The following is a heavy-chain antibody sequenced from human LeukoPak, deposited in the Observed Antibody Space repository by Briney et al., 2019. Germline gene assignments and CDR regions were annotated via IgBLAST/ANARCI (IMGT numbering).Heavy chain of an antibody. Sequence: ASVRVSCKASGYTFTNYGVSWVRQAPGQGLEWMGWITVDNGNTNYAQSLQGRVTMTTDTSTSTVHMELWRLRSDDTAVYYCARGAGYDYVWKSYRYFDFWGQGTLVTVSS. V-gene: IGHV1-18*01. D-gene: IGHD3-16*02. J-gene: IGHJ4*02. CDR2: ITVDNGNT. CDR1: GYTFTNYG. CDR3: ARGAGYDYVWKSYRYFDF.